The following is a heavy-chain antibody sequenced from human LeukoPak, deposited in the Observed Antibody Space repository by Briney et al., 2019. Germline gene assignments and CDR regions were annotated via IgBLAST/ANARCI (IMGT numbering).Heavy chain of an antibody. CDR2: INQSGST. V-gene: IGHV4-34*01. J-gene: IGHJ4*02. CDR3: ARGRWLQYEI. CDR1: GESFSGDY. Sequence: SETLSLTCGVYGESFSGDYWSWIRQPPGKGLEWIGEINQSGSTNYIPSLKSRVTLSVDTSKNQFSLKLISVTAADTAVYYCARGRWLQYEIWGQGTLVTVSS. D-gene: IGHD5-24*01.